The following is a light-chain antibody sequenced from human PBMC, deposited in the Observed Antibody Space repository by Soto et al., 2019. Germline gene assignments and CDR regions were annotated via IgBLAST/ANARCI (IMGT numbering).Light chain of an antibody. CDR1: QGIRNF. Sequence: DIQMTQSPTSLSASVGDRDIITCRGSQGIRNFVAWYQQKAGKAPKLLIYASSTLQSGVPSRFSGSGSGTDVTLPINSLQPEDVATYSCQKYSSVPVFGPGTKVEIK. J-gene: IGKJ3*01. CDR2: ASS. V-gene: IGKV1-27*01. CDR3: QKYSSVPV.